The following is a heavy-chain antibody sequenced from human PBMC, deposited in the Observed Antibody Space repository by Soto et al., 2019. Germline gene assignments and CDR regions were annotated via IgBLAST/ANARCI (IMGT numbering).Heavy chain of an antibody. CDR3: AANWYENWFDP. V-gene: IGHV3-23*01. D-gene: IGHD1-1*01. J-gene: IGHJ5*02. CDR1: GFTFSNYA. Sequence: EVQLLESGGGLVQPGGSLRLSCAASGFTFSNYAMSWFRQAPEKGLEWVSIISGSSSITYYADSVKGRFTISRDNSKNTLYLQMNSLRDEDTAVYYCAANWYENWFDPWGQGTLVTVSS. CDR2: ISGSSSIT.